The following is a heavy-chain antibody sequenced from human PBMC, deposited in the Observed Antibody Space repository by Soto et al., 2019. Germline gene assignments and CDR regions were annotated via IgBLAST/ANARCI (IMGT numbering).Heavy chain of an antibody. CDR1: GFTFSSYS. CDR3: AREGGYYYNAFDI. D-gene: IGHD3-10*01. V-gene: IGHV3-21*01. CDR2: ISSSSSYI. J-gene: IGHJ3*02. Sequence: PGGSLRLSCAASGFTFSSYSMNWVRQAPGKGLEWVSSISSSSSYIYYADSVKGRFTISRDNAKNSLYLQMNSLRAEDTAVYYCAREGGYYYNAFDIWGQGTMVTVSS.